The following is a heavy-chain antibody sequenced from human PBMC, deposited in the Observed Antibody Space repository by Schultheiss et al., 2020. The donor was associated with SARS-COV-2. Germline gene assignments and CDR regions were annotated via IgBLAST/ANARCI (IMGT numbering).Heavy chain of an antibody. J-gene: IGHJ4*02. CDR1: GFTFSSYA. V-gene: IGHV3-30-3*01. D-gene: IGHD4-17*01. CDR2: SSYDGSIE. Sequence: GGSLRLSCAASGFTFSSYAMHWVRQAPGKGLEWVAVSSYDGSIEYYADSVKGRFTISRDDSKNTAYLQMNSLRAEDTAVYYCARGLLDDYGDPAGGHWGQGTLVTVSS. CDR3: ARGLLDDYGDPAGGH.